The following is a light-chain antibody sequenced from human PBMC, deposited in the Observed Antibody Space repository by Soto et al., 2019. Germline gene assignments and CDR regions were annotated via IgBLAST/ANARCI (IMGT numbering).Light chain of an antibody. Sequence: DIQLTQSPSFLSASVGDRVTITCLASQGISSYLAWYQQKPGKAPKLLIYGASTLQSGVPSRFSGSGSGTDFTLTISSLQPEDFATYYCQQSYSTPQTFGQGGKAAIK. V-gene: IGKV1-39*01. CDR2: GAS. J-gene: IGKJ1*01. CDR3: QQSYSTPQT. CDR1: QGISSY.